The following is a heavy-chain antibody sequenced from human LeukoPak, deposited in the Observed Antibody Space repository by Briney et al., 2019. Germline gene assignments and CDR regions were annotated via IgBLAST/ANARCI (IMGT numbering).Heavy chain of an antibody. CDR2: ISNSGSSI. D-gene: IGHD3-22*01. J-gene: IGHJ4*02. CDR1: GFTVSSNY. V-gene: IGHV3-21*04. CDR3: ARRYDSSGEFDY. Sequence: GGSLRLSCAASGFTVSSNYMSWVRQAPGKGLEWVSSISNSGSSIYYADSVKGRFTISRDNAKNSLYLQMNSLRSDDTAVYYCARRYDSSGEFDYWGQGTLVTVSS.